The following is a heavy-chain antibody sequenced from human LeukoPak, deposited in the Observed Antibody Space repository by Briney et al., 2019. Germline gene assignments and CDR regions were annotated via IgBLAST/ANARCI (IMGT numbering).Heavy chain of an antibody. D-gene: IGHD1-26*01. CDR1: GYSISSHYF. CDR3: ARVKVGTTSGFDS. V-gene: IGHV4-38-2*01. CDR2: IDHSGTT. Sequence: SETLSLTCAVSGYSISSHYFWGWIRQPPGKGLEWIGSIDHSGTTYYNPSLKSRVTISVDTFKNQLSLKLSSVTASDTAVYYCARVKVGTTSGFDSWGQGTLVTVSS. J-gene: IGHJ4*02.